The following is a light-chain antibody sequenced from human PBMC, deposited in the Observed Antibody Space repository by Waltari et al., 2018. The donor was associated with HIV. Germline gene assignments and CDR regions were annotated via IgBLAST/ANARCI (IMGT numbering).Light chain of an antibody. J-gene: IGKJ4*01. V-gene: IGKV1-5*03. Sequence: DIRMPQYPSFLSASVGDRVSITCQASRSADKWAGWDKQKPGKAHRIRIHKASTLQNGVPSRFSGRGSGTEFTRTISSLQPDDFATYYCQQYNSLPTFGGGTEV. CDR3: QQYNSLPT. CDR2: KAS. CDR1: RSADKW.